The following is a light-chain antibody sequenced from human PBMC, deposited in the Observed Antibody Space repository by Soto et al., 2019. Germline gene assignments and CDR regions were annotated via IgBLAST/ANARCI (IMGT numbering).Light chain of an antibody. V-gene: IGKV3-15*01. CDR1: QSVSNN. CDR3: LQYDDWHRT. Sequence: EIVMTQSPAILSVSPGGRATLSRRAGQSVSNNLAWYQQKPGQTARLVIYGASNRATGVPARFSGSGSGTDFTLTISSLQSEDFAVYYCLQYDDWHRTFGQGTKVDI. CDR2: GAS. J-gene: IGKJ1*01.